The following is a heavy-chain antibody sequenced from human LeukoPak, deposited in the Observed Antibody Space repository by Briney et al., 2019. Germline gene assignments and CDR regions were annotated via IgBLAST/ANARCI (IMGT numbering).Heavy chain of an antibody. CDR3: ARQSAIAVAAAGY. CDR2: ISAYNGNT. V-gene: IGHV1-18*01. D-gene: IGHD6-19*01. CDR1: GYTFTTYG. Sequence: ASVKVSCKASGYTFTTYGISWVRQAPGQGLEWMGRISAYNGNTNYAQKLQDRVTMTTDTSTSTAYMELRSLRSDDTAVYYCARQSAIAVAAAGYWGQGTLVTVSS. J-gene: IGHJ4*02.